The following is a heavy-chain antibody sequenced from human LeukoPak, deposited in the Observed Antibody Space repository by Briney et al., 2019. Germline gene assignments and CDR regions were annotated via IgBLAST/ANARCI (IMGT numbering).Heavy chain of an antibody. Sequence: EAGRSLRLSCAASGFTFDDYAMHWVRQAPGKGLEWVPGISWNSGGIGYADSVKGRFTISRDNAKNSLYLQMNSLRAEDMALYYYAKDRGQTGDQSLFDYWCQGTLVTVSS. CDR1: GFTFDDYA. J-gene: IGHJ4*02. D-gene: IGHD2-21*02. CDR2: ISWNSGGI. V-gene: IGHV3-9*03. CDR3: AKDRGQTGDQSLFDY.